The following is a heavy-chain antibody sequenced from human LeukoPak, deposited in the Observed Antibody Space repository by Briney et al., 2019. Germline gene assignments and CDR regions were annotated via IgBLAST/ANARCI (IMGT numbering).Heavy chain of an antibody. CDR1: GFTLNNYA. CDR3: AKAFEYNALRGEGDSFDC. CDR2: ISDNGGNT. D-gene: IGHD1-1*01. Sequence: PGGSLRLSCAAAGFTLNNYAMNWGRQAPGKGLEWVSLISDNGGNTHHGDSVKGRFTVSRDNSKNTLYLQMNSLRADDTAVYFCAKAFEYNALRGEGDSFDCWRQGDLVTVSS. J-gene: IGHJ5*01. V-gene: IGHV3-23*01.